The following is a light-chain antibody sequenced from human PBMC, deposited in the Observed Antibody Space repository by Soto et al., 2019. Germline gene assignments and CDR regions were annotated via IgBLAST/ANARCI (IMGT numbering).Light chain of an antibody. CDR3: STWDDSLNGLI. CDR1: SSNIKTNG. V-gene: IGLV1-44*01. Sequence: QSVLAQPPSASWTPGQTVTISCSGGSSNIKTNGVSWYQQVPGAAPKLLIYSNSQRPSGAPDRFSGSKSGTSASLAISGHQSEDEATYHCSTWDDSLNGLIFGGGTKLTVL. J-gene: IGLJ2*01. CDR2: SNS.